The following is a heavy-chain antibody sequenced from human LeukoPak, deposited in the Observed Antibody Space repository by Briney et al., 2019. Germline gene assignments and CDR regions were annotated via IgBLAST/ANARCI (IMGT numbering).Heavy chain of an antibody. CDR3: AKLPRGYCSSASCPNWFDP. Sequence: GGSLRLSCAASVFSFSTYAMSWVRQAPGKGLRWVSAISDSGLTTYYSDFVKGRFTISRDNSKNTLYLQMNSLRAEDSAVYYCAKLPRGYCSSASCPNWFDPWGEGTLVTVSS. J-gene: IGHJ5*02. CDR2: ISDSGLTT. CDR1: VFSFSTYA. V-gene: IGHV3-23*01. D-gene: IGHD2-2*01.